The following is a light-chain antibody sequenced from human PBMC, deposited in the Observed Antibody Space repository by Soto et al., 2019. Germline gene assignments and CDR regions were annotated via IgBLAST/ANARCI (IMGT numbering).Light chain of an antibody. J-gene: IGLJ3*02. Sequence: QSVLTQPPSVSGAPGQRVTISCTGSSSNIGAGYGVHWYQQLPGTAPKLLIYVNSNRPSGVPDRFSGSKSGTSASLAITGLRAEDEADYYCQSYDSSLSGWVFGGGTKLPVL. CDR2: VNS. V-gene: IGLV1-40*01. CDR1: SSNIGAGYG. CDR3: QSYDSSLSGWV.